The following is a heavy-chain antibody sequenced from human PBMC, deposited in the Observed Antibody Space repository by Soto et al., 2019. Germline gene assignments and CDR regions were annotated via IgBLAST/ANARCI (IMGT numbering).Heavy chain of an antibody. D-gene: IGHD3-22*01. CDR3: ARDYDSSGYDYYYGMDV. Sequence: GGSLRLSCAASGFTFSSYAMSWVRQAPGKGLEWVSYISSSSSTIYYADSVKGRFTISRDNAKNSLYLQMNSLRDEDTAVYYCARDYDSSGYDYYYGMDVWGQGTTVTVSS. CDR2: ISSSSSTI. V-gene: IGHV3-48*02. J-gene: IGHJ6*02. CDR1: GFTFSSYA.